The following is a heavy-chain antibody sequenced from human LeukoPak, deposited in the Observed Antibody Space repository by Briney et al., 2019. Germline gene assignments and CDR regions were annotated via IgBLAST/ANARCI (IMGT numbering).Heavy chain of an antibody. CDR2: ISAYNGNT. Sequence: ASVKVSCKASGYTFTSYGISWVRQAPGQGLEWMGWISAYNGNTNYAQKLQGRVTMTTDTSTSTAYMELRSLRAEDTAVYYCAEARDGGAMSLRSWFYFDYWGQGTLVTVSS. D-gene: IGHD3-16*01. CDR1: GYTFTSYG. V-gene: IGHV1-18*01. J-gene: IGHJ4*02. CDR3: AEARDGGAMSLRSWFYFDY.